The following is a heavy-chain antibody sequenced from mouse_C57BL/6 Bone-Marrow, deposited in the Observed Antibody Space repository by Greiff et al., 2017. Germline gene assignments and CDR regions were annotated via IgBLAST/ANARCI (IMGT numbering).Heavy chain of an antibody. Sequence: QVQLQQSGAELARPGASVKLSCKASGYTFTSYGISWVKQRTGQGLEWIGEIYPRSGNTYYNEKFKGKATLTADKSSSTAYMELRSLTSEDSAVYFCARRIISTTVVANYFDYWGRGTTLTVSS. CDR1: GYTFTSYG. J-gene: IGHJ2*01. D-gene: IGHD1-1*01. CDR3: ARRIISTTVVANYFDY. V-gene: IGHV1-81*01. CDR2: IYPRSGNT.